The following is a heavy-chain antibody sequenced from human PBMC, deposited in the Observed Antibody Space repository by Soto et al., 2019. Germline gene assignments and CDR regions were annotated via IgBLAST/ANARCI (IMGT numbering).Heavy chain of an antibody. D-gene: IGHD6-6*01. J-gene: IGHJ5*02. CDR1: GFSFSTYG. Sequence: PGGSLRLSCAASGFSFSTYGMHWVRQAPGKGLEWVAVMYSDGINKYYADSVKGRFTVSRDNSKNTLYLQMNSLRAEDTAVYYCERVAGYGRSSFSGESWGQGILVTVSS. CDR2: MYSDGINK. V-gene: IGHV3-33*01. CDR3: ERVAGYGRSSFSGES.